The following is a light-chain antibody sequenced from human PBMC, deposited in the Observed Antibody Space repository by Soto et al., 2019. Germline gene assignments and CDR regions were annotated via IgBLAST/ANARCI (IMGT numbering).Light chain of an antibody. CDR2: EVS. CDR3: SSYTRSSTSYV. J-gene: IGLJ1*01. CDR1: SSDVGGYNY. Sequence: QSALAQPASVSGSPGQSITISCTGTSSDVGGYNYVSWYQQHPGKAPKLMIYEVSNRPSRVSNRFSGSKSGNTAPLTISGLQAGDEADYYCSSYTRSSTSYVFGTGTKVTVL. V-gene: IGLV2-14*01.